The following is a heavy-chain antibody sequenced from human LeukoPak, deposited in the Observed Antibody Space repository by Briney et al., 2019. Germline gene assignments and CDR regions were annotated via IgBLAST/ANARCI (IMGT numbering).Heavy chain of an antibody. CDR1: GFTFSSYG. J-gene: IGHJ4*02. CDR2: IRYDGSNK. V-gene: IGHV3-30*02. CDR3: ATRIWLEYSCSGGFGY. D-gene: IGHD6-6*01. Sequence: GGSLRLSCAASGFTFSSYGMHWVRQAPGKGLEWVAFIRYDGSNKYYADSVKGRFTISRDNSKNTLYLQMNSLRAEDTAVYYCATRIWLEYSCSGGFGYWGQGTLVTVSS.